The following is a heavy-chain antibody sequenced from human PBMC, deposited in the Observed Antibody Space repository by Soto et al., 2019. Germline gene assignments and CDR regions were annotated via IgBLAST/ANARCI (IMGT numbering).Heavy chain of an antibody. D-gene: IGHD2-21*02. J-gene: IGHJ4*02. CDR2: IIPLFGTA. Sequence: QVYLVQSGAEVKKPGSSVKISCKASGGIFSSNTINWVRQAAGQGLEWMGGIIPLFGTANYAEKFQGRVTITSDKSTKTEYMELTSLRSEDTAVYYCASTAACGGDCYAFDSGGQGTLVTVSS. CDR3: ASTAACGGDCYAFDS. V-gene: IGHV1-69*06. CDR1: GGIFSSNT.